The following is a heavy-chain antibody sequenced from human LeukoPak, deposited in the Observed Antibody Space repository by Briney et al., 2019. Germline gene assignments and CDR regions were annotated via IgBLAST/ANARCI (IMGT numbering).Heavy chain of an antibody. D-gene: IGHD3-10*01. J-gene: IGHJ4*02. V-gene: IGHV4-31*03. CDR3: ARGPPEYYYGPFDY. CDR1: GGSISSGGYY. CDR2: IYYSGST. Sequence: SETLSPTCTVSGGSISSGGYYWSWIRQHPGKGLEWIGYIYYSGSTYYNPSLKSRVTISVDTSKNQFSLKLSSVTAADTAVYYCARGPPEYYYGPFDYWGQGTLVTVSS.